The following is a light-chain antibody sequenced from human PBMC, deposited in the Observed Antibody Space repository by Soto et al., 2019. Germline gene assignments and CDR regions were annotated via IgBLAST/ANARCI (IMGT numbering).Light chain of an antibody. V-gene: IGKV3-20*01. J-gene: IGKJ4*01. CDR1: QTVNNNY. CDR2: GAS. Sequence: EIVLMQSPGTLSLSPGERATLSCRASQTVNNNYLAWYQQKPGQAPRLLIDGASSRATGIPDRFSGSGSGTDFTLTISRLEPEDFAVYYCQQYGTSPPHTFGGGTKVEIK. CDR3: QQYGTSPPHT.